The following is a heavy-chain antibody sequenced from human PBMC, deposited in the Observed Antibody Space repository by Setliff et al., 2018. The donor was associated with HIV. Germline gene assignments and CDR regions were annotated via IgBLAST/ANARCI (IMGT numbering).Heavy chain of an antibody. Sequence: SETLSLTCGVSGIPIDRVYSWAWIRQPPGKGLEWIGTISHSGSTHYNSPLQGRIAISIDTSKNPFSLTLTSVTAAATAMYYCARDQSDYNVLTGFGDFDYWGHGTPVTVSS. D-gene: IGHD3-9*01. V-gene: IGHV4-38-2*02. CDR3: ARDQSDYNVLTGFGDFDY. J-gene: IGHJ4*01. CDR2: ISHSGST. CDR1: GIPIDRVYS.